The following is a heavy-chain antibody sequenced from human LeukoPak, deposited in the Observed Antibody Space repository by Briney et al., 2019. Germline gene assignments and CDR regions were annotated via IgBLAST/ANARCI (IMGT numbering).Heavy chain of an antibody. D-gene: IGHD6-13*01. CDR1: GYSISSGYY. J-gene: IGHJ4*02. V-gene: IGHV4-38-2*02. CDR3: ARRLAAAGLHYYFDY. CDR2: IYYSGST. Sequence: SETLSLTCTVSGYSISSGYYWGWIRQPPGKGLEWIGYIYYSGSTNYNPSLKSRVTISVDTSNNQFSLKLSSVTAADTAVYYCARRLAAAGLHYYFDYWGQGTLVTVSS.